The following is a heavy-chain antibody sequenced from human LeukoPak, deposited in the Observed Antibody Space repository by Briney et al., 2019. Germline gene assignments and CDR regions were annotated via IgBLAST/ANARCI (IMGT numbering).Heavy chain of an antibody. CDR3: ARTTEGYCSSASCFGFSYSYYMDV. CDR2: IIDTGST. D-gene: IGHD2-2*01. CDR1: GYSISRGYY. V-gene: IGHV4-38-2*02. J-gene: IGHJ6*03. Sequence: PSETLSLTCTVSGYSISRGYYWGWIRQPPGKGLEWIGEIIDTGSTKYNSSLKSRVTISVDTSKNQFSLKLSSVIAADTAVYYCARTTEGYCSSASCFGFSYSYYMDVWGKGTTVTISS.